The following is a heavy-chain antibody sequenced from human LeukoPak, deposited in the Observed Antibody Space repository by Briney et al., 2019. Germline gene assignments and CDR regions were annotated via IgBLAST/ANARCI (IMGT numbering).Heavy chain of an antibody. CDR1: GYTFTTYA. CDR2: IIPIFGTA. V-gene: IGHV1-69*06. CDR3: AITYGSGSGFDP. J-gene: IGHJ5*02. D-gene: IGHD3-10*01. Sequence: SVKVSCKASGYTFTTYAMNWVRQAPGQGLEWMGGIIPIFGTANYAQKFQGRVTITADKSTSTAYMELSSLRSEDTAVYYCAITYGSGSGFDPWGQGTLVTVSS.